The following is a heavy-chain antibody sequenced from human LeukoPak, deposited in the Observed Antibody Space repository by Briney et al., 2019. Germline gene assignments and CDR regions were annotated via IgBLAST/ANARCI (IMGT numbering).Heavy chain of an antibody. CDR1: GFTFSNHF. CDR2: IGPNGAST. CDR3: VKDLTGTWSFDY. J-gene: IGHJ4*02. V-gene: IGHV3-64D*06. Sequence: GGSLRLSCSTSGFTFSNHFMHWVRQAPGKGLEYVSSIGPNGASTLYADSVKGRFTISRDNSKNALYLPLTSLRLEDTALYYCVKDLTGTWSFDYWGQGTLVTVSS. D-gene: IGHD3-9*01.